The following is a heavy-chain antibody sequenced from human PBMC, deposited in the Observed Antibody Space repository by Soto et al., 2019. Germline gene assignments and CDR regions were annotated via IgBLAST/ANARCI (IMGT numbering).Heavy chain of an antibody. CDR3: AKNGQPPYYYYGLDA. CDR1: GYPFTTYG. CDR2: ISGYNGDT. V-gene: IGHV1-18*01. Sequence: QGQLVQSEAEVKKPGASVKVSCKASGYPFTTYGISWVRQAPGQGLEWMGWISGYNGDTNYAQKFQGRVTMTIYTSTGTAYMEVRSLTSDDTAVYYCAKNGQPPYYYYGLDAWGQGTKVTVSS. D-gene: IGHD2-8*01. J-gene: IGHJ6*02.